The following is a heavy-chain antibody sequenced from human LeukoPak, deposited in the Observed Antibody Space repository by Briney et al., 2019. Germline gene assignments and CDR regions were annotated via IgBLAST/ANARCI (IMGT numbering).Heavy chain of an antibody. J-gene: IGHJ6*02. D-gene: IGHD5-12*01. V-gene: IGHV3-21*05. Sequence: GGSLRLSCVASGFTFRSYAMNWVRQAPGKGLEWVSYMSSDSSFINYADSVKGRFTISRDNAKNSLFLQMDSPRADDTAVYYCARGEVATTYYYGMDVWGQGTTVTVSS. CDR2: MSSDSSFI. CDR3: ARGEVATTYYYGMDV. CDR1: GFTFRSYA.